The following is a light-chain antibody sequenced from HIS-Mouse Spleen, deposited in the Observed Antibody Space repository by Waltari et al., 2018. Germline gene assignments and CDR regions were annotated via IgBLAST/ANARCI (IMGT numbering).Light chain of an antibody. CDR1: SSDVGGYNY. Sequence: QSALTQPRSVSGSPGQSLTISCTGTSSDVGGYNYVSWYQQHPGKAPKLMIYDVSKRPSGLPDRFSGSKSGDTASLTISGLQAEDEADYYCCSYAGSYTFVFGGGTKLTVL. CDR2: DVS. J-gene: IGLJ2*01. V-gene: IGLV2-11*01. CDR3: CSYAGSYTFV.